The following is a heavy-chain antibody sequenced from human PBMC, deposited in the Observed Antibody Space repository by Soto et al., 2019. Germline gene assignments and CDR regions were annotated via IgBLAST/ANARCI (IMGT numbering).Heavy chain of an antibody. J-gene: IGHJ4*02. D-gene: IGHD2-2*01. CDR2: TYYRSKWYY. CDR1: GDSVTGNTAG. Sequence: PSQTLSLTCVISGDSVTGNTAGWNWIRQSPSRGLEWLGRTYYRSKWYYDYAGSVKGRMTINPDTSKNQFSLKLTSVTAADTAMYYCARDAAMQGETDRFDYWGQGTLVTVSS. CDR3: ARDAAMQGETDRFDY. V-gene: IGHV6-1*01.